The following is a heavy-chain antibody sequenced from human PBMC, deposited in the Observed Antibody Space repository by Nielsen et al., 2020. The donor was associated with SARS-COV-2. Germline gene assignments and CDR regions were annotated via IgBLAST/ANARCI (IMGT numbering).Heavy chain of an antibody. J-gene: IGHJ5*02. V-gene: IGHV3-33*01. CDR3: ARDLTFGAYWFHP. CDR1: GFTLSSHG. Sequence: LSLTCEASGFTLSSHGMHWVRQPPGKGLEWVAHMWYHGGDENYADSVRGRFTISRDLSKNTVYLQMSSLRVEDTAVYYCARDLTFGAYWFHPWSQRTLVTVSS. D-gene: IGHD3/OR15-3a*01. CDR2: MWYHGGDE.